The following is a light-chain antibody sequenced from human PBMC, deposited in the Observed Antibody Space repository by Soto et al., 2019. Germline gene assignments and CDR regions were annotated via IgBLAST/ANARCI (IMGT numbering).Light chain of an antibody. Sequence: EIVLTQSPGTLSLSPGERATLSCRASQSVSSSYLAWYQQKPGQAPRLLIYGASSRATGIPDRFSGSGSGTYFTRTISRLEPEDFAVYYCHQYGSSPLTFGGGTKVEI. CDR1: QSVSSSY. J-gene: IGKJ4*01. CDR3: HQYGSSPLT. CDR2: GAS. V-gene: IGKV3-20*01.